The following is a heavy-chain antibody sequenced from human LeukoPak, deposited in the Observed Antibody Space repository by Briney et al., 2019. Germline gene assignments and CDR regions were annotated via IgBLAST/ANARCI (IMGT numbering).Heavy chain of an antibody. Sequence: KPSETPSPTFAVYGGSFSDSYWGWIRQPPRKGLEWVGEISHSGDTNYNPSLKSRVTISLGAAKNQFSLNLSSVTAADTAVYYCARGSNSVAYWGQGTLVTVSS. V-gene: IGHV4-34*01. CDR1: GGSFSDSY. CDR3: ARGSNSVAY. CDR2: ISHSGDT. J-gene: IGHJ4*02. D-gene: IGHD4-23*01.